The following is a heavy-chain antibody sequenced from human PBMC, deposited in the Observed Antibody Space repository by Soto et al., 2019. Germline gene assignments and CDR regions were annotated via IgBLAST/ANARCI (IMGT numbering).Heavy chain of an antibody. CDR1: GVSFSTYG. V-gene: IGHV3-33*01. D-gene: IGHD6-13*01. Sequence: QVQLVESGGGVVQPGRSLRLSCVASGVSFSTYGMHWVRQAPGKGLEWVASIWHDGIYKFHADAVKGRFAISRDNSMNSLYLQMNSLTVEDTAMYYCATEGGVGYASSWGAFWGQGTLVTVSS. CDR2: IWHDGIYK. CDR3: ATEGGVGYASSWGAF. J-gene: IGHJ4*02.